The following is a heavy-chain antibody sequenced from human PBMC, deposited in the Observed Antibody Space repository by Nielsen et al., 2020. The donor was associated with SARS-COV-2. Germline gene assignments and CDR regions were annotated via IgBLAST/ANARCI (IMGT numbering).Heavy chain of an antibody. Sequence: GESLKISCAASGFIFSNYGMHWVRQAPGKGLEWVAFIRYDGSNEYYADSVKGRFTISRDNSKNTLYLQMNSLRAEDTAVYYCAKVCGSYSTNDAFDIWGQGTMVTVSS. CDR1: GFIFSNYG. D-gene: IGHD1-26*01. CDR2: IRYDGSNE. J-gene: IGHJ3*02. CDR3: AKVCGSYSTNDAFDI. V-gene: IGHV3-30*02.